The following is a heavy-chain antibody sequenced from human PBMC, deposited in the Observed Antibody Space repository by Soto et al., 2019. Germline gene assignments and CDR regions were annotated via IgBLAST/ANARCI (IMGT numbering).Heavy chain of an antibody. D-gene: IGHD2-21*02. V-gene: IGHV4-4*07. CDR1: GCSITDYS. J-gene: IGHJ5*02. Sequence: XETLFLTCPVSGCSITDYSWVWIRQPAGKGLEWIGRIFSSGSTNYNPSLKGRITMSLDTSKNQFSLKLSSATATDTAVYFCARDQGVVVTADNWFDHWGQGILVTVSS. CDR2: IFSSGST. CDR3: ARDQGVVVTADNWFDH.